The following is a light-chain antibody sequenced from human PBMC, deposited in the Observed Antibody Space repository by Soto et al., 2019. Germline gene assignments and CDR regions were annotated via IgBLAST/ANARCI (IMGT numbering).Light chain of an antibody. V-gene: IGKV1-9*01. CDR1: QGISSY. Sequence: DIQLTQSPSFLSASVGDRVTITCRASQGISSYLAWYQQKPGKAPKVLIYAASTLQSGVPSRFSGSGSGTEFTLTISSLQPEDFATYSCQQLNSYPLTLGGGTKVEI. CDR3: QQLNSYPLT. CDR2: AAS. J-gene: IGKJ4*01.